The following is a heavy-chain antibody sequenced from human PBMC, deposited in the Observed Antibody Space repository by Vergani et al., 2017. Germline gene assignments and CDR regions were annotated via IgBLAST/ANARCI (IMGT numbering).Heavy chain of an antibody. Sequence: QLVPSGAEVKKPGASVKVSCKASGFTFTSSAMQWVRQARGQRLEWIGWIVVGSGNTNYAQKFQERVTITRDMSTSTAYMELSSLRSEDTAVYYCAADREDCSGGSWCFDPWGQGTLVTVSS. D-gene: IGHD2-15*01. CDR3: AADREDCSGGSWCFDP. CDR1: GFTFTSSA. V-gene: IGHV1-58*02. CDR2: IVVGSGNT. J-gene: IGHJ5*02.